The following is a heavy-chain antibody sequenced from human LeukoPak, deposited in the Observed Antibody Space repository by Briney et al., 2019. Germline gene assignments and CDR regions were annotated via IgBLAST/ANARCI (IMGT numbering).Heavy chain of an antibody. J-gene: IGHJ3*02. CDR2: INPNSGGT. CDR1: GYTFTGYY. D-gene: IGHD1-7*01. V-gene: IGHV1-2*02. Sequence: ASVKVSCKASGYTFTGYYMHWVRQAPGQGLEWMGWINPNSGGTNYAQKFQGRVTMTRDTSISTAYMELRSLRSDDTAVYYCARDWNYVNDDFDIWGQGTMVIVSS. CDR3: ARDWNYVNDDFDI.